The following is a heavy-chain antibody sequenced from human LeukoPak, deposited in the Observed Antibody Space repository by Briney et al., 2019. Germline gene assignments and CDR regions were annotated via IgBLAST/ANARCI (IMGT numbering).Heavy chain of an antibody. Sequence: ASVKVSCKASGYTFTSYYMHWVPQAPGRGLEWMGIINPSVGSTSYAQKFQGRVTMNRDTSTRTVDMELSSLRSEDTAVYYCARDGGSSRGDAFDIWGQGTMVTVSS. V-gene: IGHV1-46*01. CDR1: GYTFTSYY. CDR2: INPSVGST. CDR3: ARDGGSSRGDAFDI. J-gene: IGHJ3*02. D-gene: IGHD1-26*01.